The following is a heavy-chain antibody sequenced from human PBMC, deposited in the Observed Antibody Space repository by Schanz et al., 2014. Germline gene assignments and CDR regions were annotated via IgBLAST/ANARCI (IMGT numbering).Heavy chain of an antibody. D-gene: IGHD2-21*02. Sequence: EVQLLESGGGLVQPGGSLRLSCEASGFSFTTYAMSWVRQAPGKGLEWVSAISGSGGSTYYADSVRGRFTMSRDNSKNTVHLQMSSLRAEDTAVYFCAKDLGVDCGDGCFNWYFDLWGRGTLVTVSS. CDR3: AKDLGVDCGDGCFNWYFDL. CDR2: ISGSGGST. CDR1: GFSFTTYA. V-gene: IGHV3-23*01. J-gene: IGHJ2*01.